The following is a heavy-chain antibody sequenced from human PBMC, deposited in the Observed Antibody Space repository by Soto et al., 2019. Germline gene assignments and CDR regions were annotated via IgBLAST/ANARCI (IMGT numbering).Heavy chain of an antibody. V-gene: IGHV3-20*01. CDR1: GFTFDDYG. Sequence: EVPLVESGGGVVRPGGSLRLSCAASGFTFDDYGMSWVRQAPGKGLEWVSGINWNGGSTGYADSVKGRFTISRDNAKNSLYLQVNRLRAGDTALYDCARGRLRYFDWLLFWDGMDVWGQGTTVTVSS. CDR3: ARGRLRYFDWLLFWDGMDV. D-gene: IGHD3-9*01. CDR2: INWNGGST. J-gene: IGHJ6*02.